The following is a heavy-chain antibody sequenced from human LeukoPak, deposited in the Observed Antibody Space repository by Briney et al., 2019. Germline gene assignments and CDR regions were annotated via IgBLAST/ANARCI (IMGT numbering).Heavy chain of an antibody. CDR2: INHSGST. CDR1: GGSFSGYY. J-gene: IGHJ4*02. Sequence: SETLSLTCAVYGGSFSGYYWSWIRQPPGKGLEWIGEINHSGSTNYNPSLKSRVTISVDTSKNQFSLKLSSVTAADTAVYYCARSVAGHHYDFWSGYYRTFFDYWGQGTLVTVSS. D-gene: IGHD3-3*01. CDR3: ARSVAGHHYDFWSGYYRTFFDY. V-gene: IGHV4-34*01.